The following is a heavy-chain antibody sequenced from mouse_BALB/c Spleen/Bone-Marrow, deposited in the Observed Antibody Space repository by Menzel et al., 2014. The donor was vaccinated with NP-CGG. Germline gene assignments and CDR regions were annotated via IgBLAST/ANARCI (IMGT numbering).Heavy chain of an antibody. D-gene: IGHD2-1*01. CDR3: ARYGNYPLFAY. CDR1: GYSFTNYW. Sequence: QVQLKDSGAELAKPEASVKMSCKASGYSFTNYWMHWVKQRPGQGLEWIGYISPSTGYSEYNQKFKDKATLTADKSSNIAYMQLSSLTSEDSAVYYCARYGNYPLFAYWGQGTLVTVSA. J-gene: IGHJ3*01. CDR2: ISPSTGYS. V-gene: IGHV1-7*01.